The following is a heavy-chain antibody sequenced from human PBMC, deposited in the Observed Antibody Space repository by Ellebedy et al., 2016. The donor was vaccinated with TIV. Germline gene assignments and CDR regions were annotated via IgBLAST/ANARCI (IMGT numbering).Heavy chain of an antibody. Sequence: MPSETLSLTCTVSGGSIGSYYWSWIRQPPGKGLEWIGYISYSGSTNYNPSLMSRVTISVDTSKNQFSLKVNSVTAANTAVYYWARVVWQQPVSYAFDIWGQGTMVTVSS. V-gene: IGHV4-59*01. CDR3: ARVVWQQPVSYAFDI. CDR1: GGSIGSYY. D-gene: IGHD6-13*01. CDR2: ISYSGST. J-gene: IGHJ3*02.